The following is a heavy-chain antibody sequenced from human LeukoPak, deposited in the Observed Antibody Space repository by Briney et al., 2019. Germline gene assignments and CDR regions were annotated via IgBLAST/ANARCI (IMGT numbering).Heavy chain of an antibody. J-gene: IGHJ5*02. D-gene: IGHD2-2*01. CDR3: AKDFRTRYCSSTSCYGP. V-gene: IGHV3-30*02. Sequence: GGSLRLSCAAYGFTFSSYGMHWVRQAPGKGLEWVAFIRYDGSNKYYADSVKGRLTISRDNSKNTLYPQMNSLRAEDTAVYYCAKDFRTRYCSSTSCYGPWGQGALVTVSS. CDR1: GFTFSSYG. CDR2: IRYDGSNK.